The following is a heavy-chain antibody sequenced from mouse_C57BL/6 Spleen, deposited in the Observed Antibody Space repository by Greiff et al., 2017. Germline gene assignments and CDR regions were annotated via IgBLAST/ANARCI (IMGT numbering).Heavy chain of an antibody. CDR3: ARPYYSNYWYFDV. J-gene: IGHJ1*03. CDR2: ISSGGSYI. V-gene: IGHV5-6*01. Sequence: VQLQQSGGDLVKPGGSLKLSCAASGFTFSSYGMSWVRQTPDKRLEWVATISSGGSYIYSPVSVTGRFTISRDNAKNTLYLQMSRLKAEDTAMYYGARPYYSNYWYFDVWGTGTTVTVSS. CDR1: GFTFSSYG. D-gene: IGHD2-5*01.